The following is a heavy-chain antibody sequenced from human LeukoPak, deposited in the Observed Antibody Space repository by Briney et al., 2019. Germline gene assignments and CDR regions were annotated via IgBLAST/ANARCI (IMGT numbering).Heavy chain of an antibody. D-gene: IGHD2-8*01. J-gene: IGHJ6*03. Sequence: ASVKVSCKASGYSFTEHYIYWVRQAPGQGLEWVGRINCNSGDADSAQKFQGRVTMTGDTSVSTAYMDLSSVTSDDTAVYFCARSAGHCSNGICFTDYYMDVWGRGTTVTVSS. CDR2: INCNSGDA. CDR1: GYSFTEHY. CDR3: ARSAGHCSNGICFTDYYMDV. V-gene: IGHV1-2*02.